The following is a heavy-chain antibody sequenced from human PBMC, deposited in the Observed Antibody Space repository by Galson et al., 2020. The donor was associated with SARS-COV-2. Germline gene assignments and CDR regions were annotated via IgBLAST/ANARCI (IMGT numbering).Heavy chain of an antibody. J-gene: IGHJ6*03. V-gene: IGHV3-15*01. D-gene: IGHD6-13*01. CDR3: NTDPGYSSTWNDYHYVDV. CDR1: GFTFKNAW. Sequence: GGSLRLSCTASGFTFKNAWMSWVRQAPGKGLEWVGRIKSKTDGETTDYAAPVKGRFTISREDSSDTLYLQMNSLKTEDTALYYCNTDPGYSSTWNDYHYVDVWGKGTAVTVSS. CDR2: IKSKTDGETT.